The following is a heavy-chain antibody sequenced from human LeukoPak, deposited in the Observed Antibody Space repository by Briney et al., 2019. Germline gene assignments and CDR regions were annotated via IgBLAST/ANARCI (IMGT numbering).Heavy chain of an antibody. CDR1: GGTFSSYA. V-gene: IGHV1-69*13. Sequence: GASVKVSCKASGGTFSSYAISWVRQAPGQGLEWMGGIIPIFGTANYAQKFQGRVTITADESTSTAYMELSSLRSEDTAVYYCARMAHRWLQNTAPVSWGQGTLVTVSS. D-gene: IGHD5-24*01. CDR2: IIPIFGTA. J-gene: IGHJ4*02. CDR3: ARMAHRWLQNTAPVS.